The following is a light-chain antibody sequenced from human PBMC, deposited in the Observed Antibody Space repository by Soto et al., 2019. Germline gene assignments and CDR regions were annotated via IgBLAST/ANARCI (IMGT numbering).Light chain of an antibody. Sequence: LTQSPGTLSLSPGEGATLSCRASQSVSTNFFAWYQQKPGQAPRLLIYGASTRATGIPDRFSGSGSGTDFTLTISRLEPEDFAVYYCQQYGRTSWTFGQGTKVDIK. CDR1: QSVSTNF. CDR3: QQYGRTSWT. V-gene: IGKV3-20*01. CDR2: GAS. J-gene: IGKJ1*01.